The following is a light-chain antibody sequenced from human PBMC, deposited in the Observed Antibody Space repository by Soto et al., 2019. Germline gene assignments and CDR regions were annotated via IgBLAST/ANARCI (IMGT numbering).Light chain of an antibody. Sequence: QSVLTQPASVSGSPGQSITISCTGTSSDVGAYNYVSWYQHHPGKAPKLVIYEVSNRPSGLSNRFSGSKSGNTASLTISALQAEDEADYFCSSYTTTKEVFGTGTKVTVL. CDR2: EVS. CDR3: SSYTTTKEV. CDR1: SSDVGAYNY. J-gene: IGLJ1*01. V-gene: IGLV2-14*01.